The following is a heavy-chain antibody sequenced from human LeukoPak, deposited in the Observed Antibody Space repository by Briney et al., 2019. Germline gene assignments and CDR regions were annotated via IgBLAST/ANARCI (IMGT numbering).Heavy chain of an antibody. CDR3: ARERDYYDSSGYFPYFDY. J-gene: IGHJ4*02. D-gene: IGHD3-22*01. CDR2: INHSGST. CDR1: GGSISSSSYY. V-gene: IGHV4-39*07. Sequence: SETLSLTCTVSGGSISSSSYYWSWIRQPPGKGLEWIGEINHSGSTNYNPSLKSRVTISVDTSKNQFSLKLSSVTATDTAVYYCARERDYYDSSGYFPYFDYWGQGTLVTVSS.